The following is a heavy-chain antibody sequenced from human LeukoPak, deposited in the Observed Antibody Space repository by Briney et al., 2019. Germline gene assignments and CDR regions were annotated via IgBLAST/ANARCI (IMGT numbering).Heavy chain of an antibody. V-gene: IGHV3-7*01. CDR1: GFSFSTYW. D-gene: IGHD3-16*01. Sequence: PGGSLRLSCTASGFSFSTYWFTWVRKAQGQGLEWVSNMNADGSEKHYLDSVKGRFTISSDNARNPVYLQMTNLRVEDTATYYCTKGGHLDYWGQGTVVTVSS. CDR2: MNADGSEK. CDR3: TKGGHLDY. J-gene: IGHJ4*02.